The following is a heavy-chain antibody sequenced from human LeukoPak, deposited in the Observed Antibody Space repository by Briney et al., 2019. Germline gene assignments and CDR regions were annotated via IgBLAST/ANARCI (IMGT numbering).Heavy chain of an antibody. J-gene: IGHJ4*02. CDR1: GGSISGYY. CDR2: IYYSGST. D-gene: IGHD6-19*01. Sequence: SETLSLTCTVSGGSISGYYWSWIRQPPGKGLEWIGYIYYSGSTNYNPSLKSRVTISVDTSKNQFSLKLSSVTAADTAVYYCARESIAVAGSFDYWGQGTLVTVSS. V-gene: IGHV4-59*01. CDR3: ARESIAVAGSFDY.